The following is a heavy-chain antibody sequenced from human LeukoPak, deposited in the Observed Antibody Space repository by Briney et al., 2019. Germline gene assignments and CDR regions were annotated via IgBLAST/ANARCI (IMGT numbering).Heavy chain of an antibody. J-gene: IGHJ4*02. V-gene: IGHV4-30-4*08. Sequence: SETLSLTCTVSGGSISSGDYYWRWIRQPPGKGLAWIGYIYYSGSTYYNPSLKSRVTISVDTSKNQFSLKLSSVTAADTAVYYCARGLRFLEWLFPSFDYWGQGSLVTVSS. CDR3: ARGLRFLEWLFPSFDY. CDR2: IYYSGST. D-gene: IGHD3-3*01. CDR1: GGSISSGDYY.